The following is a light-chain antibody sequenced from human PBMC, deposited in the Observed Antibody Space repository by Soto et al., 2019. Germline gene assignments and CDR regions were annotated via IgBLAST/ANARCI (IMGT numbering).Light chain of an antibody. V-gene: IGKV3-20*01. CDR3: QQYGSSPPIT. J-gene: IGKJ5*01. CDR2: GAS. Sequence: EIVLTQSPGTLSLSPGERATLSCRASQSVSSTFFAWYQQKPGQAPRLLIYGASSRATGIPDRFSGSGSGTDFTLTISRLEPEDFVVYYCQQYGSSPPITFGQGTRLEIK. CDR1: QSVSSTF.